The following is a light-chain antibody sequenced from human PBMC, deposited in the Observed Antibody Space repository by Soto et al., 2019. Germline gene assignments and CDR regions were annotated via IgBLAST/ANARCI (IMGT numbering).Light chain of an antibody. J-gene: IGKJ2*01. Sequence: EVVLTQSPGTLSFSPGERATLSCRASQSVDRAYLAWYQHKPGQAPRLLMYGSSNRASDIPDRFSGSGSGTDFTLTIRRLEPEDFAVYYCQQYSDSPPYTFGKGTKLEIK. CDR2: GSS. V-gene: IGKV3-20*01. CDR3: QQYSDSPPYT. CDR1: QSVDRAY.